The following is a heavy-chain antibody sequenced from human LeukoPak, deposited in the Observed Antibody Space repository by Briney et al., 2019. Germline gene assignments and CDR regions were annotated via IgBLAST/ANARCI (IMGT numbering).Heavy chain of an antibody. D-gene: IGHD4-17*01. CDR1: GGSFSGYY. V-gene: IGHV4-34*01. CDR2: INHSGST. CDR3: ARGPSDNGYGVYNWFDP. J-gene: IGHJ5*02. Sequence: SETLSLICAVYGGSFSGYYWSWIRQPPGKGLEWIGEINHSGSTNYNPSLKSRVTISVDTSKNQFSLKLSSVTAADTAVYYCARGPSDNGYGVYNWFDPWGQGTLVTVSS.